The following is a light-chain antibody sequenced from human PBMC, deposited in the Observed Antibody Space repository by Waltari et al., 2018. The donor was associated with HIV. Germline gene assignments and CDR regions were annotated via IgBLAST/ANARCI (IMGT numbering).Light chain of an antibody. V-gene: IGKV1-33*01. J-gene: IGKJ2*01. CDR3: QQYDNLPYT. CDR1: QDISNY. Sequence: DIQMTQSPSSLSASVGDRVTITCQASQDISNYLNWYHQKQGKAPKLLIYDASNLETGVPSRFSGSGSGTDFTFTISSLQPEDIATYYCQQYDNLPYTFGQGTKLEIK. CDR2: DAS.